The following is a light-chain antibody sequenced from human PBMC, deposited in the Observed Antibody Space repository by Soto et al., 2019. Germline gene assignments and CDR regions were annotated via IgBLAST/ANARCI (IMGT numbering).Light chain of an antibody. V-gene: IGKV3-15*01. J-gene: IGKJ1*01. Sequence: EIVMPQSPATLSVSPGERATLSCRASQSVSSNLAWYQRKPGQAPRLLIYGASTRGSGIPARFSASGSGTMFLPTISSRQSEDLSVYSFKKFNNWPREFCQGNRVEIK. CDR2: GAS. CDR3: KKFNNWPRE. CDR1: QSVSSN.